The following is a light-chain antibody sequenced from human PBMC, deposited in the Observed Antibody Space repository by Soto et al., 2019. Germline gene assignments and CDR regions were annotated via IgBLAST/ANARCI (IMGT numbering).Light chain of an antibody. V-gene: IGKV3D-20*02. CDR2: GAS. J-gene: IGKJ3*01. Sequence: EIVFTQSPCTLSLSPGERATLSCRASQSVSNNYLAWYQQKPGQAPRLLIYGASNRATGIPDRFSGSGSGTDFTLTISRLGPEDFAVYYCQHRNNRPFSFGPGTKVDI. CDR1: QSVSNNY. CDR3: QHRNNRPFS.